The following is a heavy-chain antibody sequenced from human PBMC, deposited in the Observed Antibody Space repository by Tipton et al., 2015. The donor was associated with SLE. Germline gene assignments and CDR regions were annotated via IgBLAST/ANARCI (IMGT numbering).Heavy chain of an antibody. CDR3: AKLGGGVSMVRGVHYMDV. CDR1: GFTFSSYA. CDR2: LGGGGSFT. J-gene: IGHJ6*03. D-gene: IGHD3-10*01. V-gene: IGHV3-23*01. Sequence: SLRLSCAASGFTFSSYAMSWVRQAPGKGLEWVSALGGGGSFTYYADSEKGRFTISRDNSKNTLYLQMNSLRAEDTAVYYCAKLGGGVSMVRGVHYMDVWGKGTRVTVSS.